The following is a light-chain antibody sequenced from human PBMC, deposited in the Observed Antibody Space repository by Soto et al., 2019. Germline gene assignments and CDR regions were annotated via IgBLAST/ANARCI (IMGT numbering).Light chain of an antibody. CDR2: GAS. Sequence: EVVLTPSPAPLSVSPGERATPSCRASQSVSSNLAWYQQKPGQAPRLLIYGASTRATGIPARFSGSGSGTEFTLTISSLQSEDFAVYYCQQYNNWPPITFGQGTRLEIK. J-gene: IGKJ5*01. V-gene: IGKV3-15*01. CDR1: QSVSSN. CDR3: QQYNNWPPIT.